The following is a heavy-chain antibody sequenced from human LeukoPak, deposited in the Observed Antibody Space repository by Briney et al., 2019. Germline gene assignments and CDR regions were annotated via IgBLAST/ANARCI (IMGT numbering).Heavy chain of an antibody. D-gene: IGHD6-19*01. CDR3: AHRGPGYSSVKSREFDY. CDR1: GFSLSTSGVG. J-gene: IGHJ4*02. Sequence: SGPTLVNPIQTLTLTCTFSGFSLSTSGVGVGWIRQPPGKALEWLALIYWDDDKRYSPSLKSRLTITKDTSKNQVVLTMTNMDLVDTATYYCAHRGPGYSSVKSREFDYWGQGTLVTVSS. V-gene: IGHV2-5*02. CDR2: IYWDDDK.